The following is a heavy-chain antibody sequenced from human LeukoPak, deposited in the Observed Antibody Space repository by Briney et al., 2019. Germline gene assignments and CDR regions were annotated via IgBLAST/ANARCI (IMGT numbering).Heavy chain of an antibody. V-gene: IGHV3-53*01. D-gene: IGHD2-8*01. Sequence: GGSLRLSCAASGFTVSSNYMSWVRQAPGKGLEYISVTYSSGTTYYADSVRDRFTISRDNSRNTLYLQMNSLKTEDTAVYYCTTVIMGIPKDDYWGQGTLVTVSS. CDR3: TTVIMGIPKDDY. CDR1: GFTVSSNY. CDR2: TYSSGTT. J-gene: IGHJ4*02.